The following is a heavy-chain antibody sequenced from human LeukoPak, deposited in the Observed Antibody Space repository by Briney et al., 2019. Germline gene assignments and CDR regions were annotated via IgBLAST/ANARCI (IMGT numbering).Heavy chain of an antibody. CDR1: GFTVSDHY. CDR2: NRDKSKSYTT. D-gene: IGHD3-22*01. CDR3: TRPSYYDSRGYSTKGFDI. Sequence: GGSLRLSCGASGFTVSDHYIDWVRQAPGKGLEWVGRNRDKSKSYTTDYAASVRGRFTISRDDSKNSLYLQMYSLKTEDTAVYFCTRPSYYDSRGYSTKGFDIWGQGTMVTVSS. J-gene: IGHJ3*02. V-gene: IGHV3-72*01.